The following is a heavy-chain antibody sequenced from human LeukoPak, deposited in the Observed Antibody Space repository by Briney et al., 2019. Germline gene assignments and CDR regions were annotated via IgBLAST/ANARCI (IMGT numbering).Heavy chain of an antibody. CDR2: INAGNGNT. V-gene: IGHV1-3*01. D-gene: IGHD6-6*01. Sequence: GASVKVSCKASGYTFTSYAMHWVRQAPGQRLEWMGWINAGNGNTKYSQKFQGRVTITRDTSASTAYMELSSLRSDDTAVYYCARDDPRTSSSDIWGQGTMVTVSS. J-gene: IGHJ3*02. CDR3: ARDDPRTSSSDI. CDR1: GYTFTSYA.